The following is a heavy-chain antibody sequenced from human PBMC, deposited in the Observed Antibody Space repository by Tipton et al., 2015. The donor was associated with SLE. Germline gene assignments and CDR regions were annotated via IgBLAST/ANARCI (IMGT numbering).Heavy chain of an antibody. CDR2: ISTYNGNT. V-gene: IGHV1-18*01. CDR3: ARVSVDTALGVFDC. D-gene: IGHD5-18*01. Sequence: QLVQSGVEVKKPGASVRVSCKASGYTFTTYGISWGRQAPGQGLEWMGWISTYNGNTNYAQKLQGRVTMTSDTSTSTAYMELRSLRSDDTDVYYCARVSVDTALGVFDCWGQGSMVSVSP. J-gene: IGHJ4*02. CDR1: GYTFTTYG.